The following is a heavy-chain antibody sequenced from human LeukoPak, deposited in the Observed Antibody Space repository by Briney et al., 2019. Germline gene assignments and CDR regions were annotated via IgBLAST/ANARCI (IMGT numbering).Heavy chain of an antibody. D-gene: IGHD3-16*01. CDR1: GFTFSRYS. CDR3: ARDWFGDF. J-gene: IGHJ4*02. V-gene: IGHV3-21*01. Sequence: GGSLRLFCAASGFTFSRYSMHWVRQTPGKWLQWVSSISTSGSYTYYEDSLKGRFTISRDNAKQSLYLQMDSLRAEDTAVYYCARDWFGDFWGQGVLVIVSS. CDR2: ISTSGSYT.